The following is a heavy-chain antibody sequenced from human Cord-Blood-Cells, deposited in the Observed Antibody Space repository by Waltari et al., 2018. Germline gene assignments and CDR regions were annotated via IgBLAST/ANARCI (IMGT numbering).Heavy chain of an antibody. CDR3: AQNFDTGSVGIAYYYYYYMDV. CDR1: GGTFSSYA. Sequence: QVQLVQSGAEVKKPGSSVKVSCKASGGTFSSYAISWVRQAPGQGLEWMGGIIPILGIANDARKVEGRVPITAEESTSTAYMELGSLRSEDTAVYYCAQNFDTGSVGIAYYYYYYMDVWGKGTTVTVSS. V-gene: IGHV1-69*04. CDR2: IIPILGIA. J-gene: IGHJ6*03. D-gene: IGHD7-27*01.